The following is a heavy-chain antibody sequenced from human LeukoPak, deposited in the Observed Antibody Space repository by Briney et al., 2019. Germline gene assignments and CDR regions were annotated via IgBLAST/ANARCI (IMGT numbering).Heavy chain of an antibody. V-gene: IGHV1-69*13. J-gene: IGHJ4*02. CDR1: GYTFTSYY. Sequence: SVKVSCKASGYTFTSYYMHWVRQAPGQGLEWMGGIIPIFGTANYAQKFQGRVTITADESSSTAYMELSSLRSEDTAVYFCAREAAAGKGDFDYWGQGTLVTVSS. CDR2: IIPIFGTA. CDR3: AREAAAGKGDFDY. D-gene: IGHD6-13*01.